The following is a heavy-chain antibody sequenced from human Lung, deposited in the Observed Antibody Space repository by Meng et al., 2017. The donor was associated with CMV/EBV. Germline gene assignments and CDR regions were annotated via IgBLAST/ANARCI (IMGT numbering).Heavy chain of an antibody. CDR3: ARGRRNEPLFDY. V-gene: IGHV1-69*13. J-gene: IGHJ4*02. D-gene: IGHD1-14*01. CDR2: LIAVFDKT. Sequence: GQSGAGVQKPGSSVTVACKPSGDSFSTQTFSWVRQAPGQGLEWMGGLIAVFDKTKAAPRFQDRVTFTADESTSTAYMELSSLTFDDTAVYFCARGRRNEPLFDYWGQGTLVTVSS. CDR1: GDSFSTQT.